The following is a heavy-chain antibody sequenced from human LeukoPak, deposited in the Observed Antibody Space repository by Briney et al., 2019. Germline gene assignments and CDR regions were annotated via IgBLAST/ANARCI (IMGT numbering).Heavy chain of an antibody. CDR2: IYYSGTT. D-gene: IGHD2-2*02. J-gene: IGHJ3*01. V-gene: IGHV4-59*08. CDR1: GFTFSSYA. CDR3: ATTGENIVVVPAAIVAFDV. Sequence: LRLSCAASGFTFSSYAMHWVRQAPGKGLEWIGYIYYSGTTIYNPSLKSRLTISLDTSKNQFSLNLSSVTAADTAVYYCATTGENIVVVPAAIVAFDVWGQGTMVTVSS.